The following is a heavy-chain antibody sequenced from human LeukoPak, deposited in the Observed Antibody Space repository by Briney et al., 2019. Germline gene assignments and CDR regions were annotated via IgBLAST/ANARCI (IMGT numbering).Heavy chain of an antibody. CDR3: ARGGATYYDIFAGFFDY. V-gene: IGHV4-59*01. CDR1: GGSISSYY. Sequence: SETLSLTCTVSGGSISSYYWSWIRQPPGKGLEWIGYIYYSGSTNYNPSLKSRVTISADTSKNQISLKLTSVTAADTAVYYCARGGATYYDIFAGFFDYWGQGTLVSVSS. D-gene: IGHD3-9*01. J-gene: IGHJ4*02. CDR2: IYYSGST.